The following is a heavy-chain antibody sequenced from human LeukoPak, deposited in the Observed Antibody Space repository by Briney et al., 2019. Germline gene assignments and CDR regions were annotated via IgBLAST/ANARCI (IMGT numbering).Heavy chain of an antibody. CDR1: GFTFSSYS. J-gene: IGHJ4*02. CDR3: ARVETSAGSAGY. D-gene: IGHD1-1*01. CDR2: ISSSSSTI. Sequence: GGSLRLSCAASGFTFSSYSMNWVRQAPGKGLEWVSYISSSSSTIYYADSVKGRFTISRDNAKNSLCLQMNSLRDEDTAVYYCARVETSAGSAGYWGQGTLVTVSS. V-gene: IGHV3-48*02.